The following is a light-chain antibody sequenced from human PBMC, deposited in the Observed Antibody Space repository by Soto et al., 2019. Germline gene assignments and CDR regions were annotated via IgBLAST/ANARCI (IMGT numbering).Light chain of an antibody. V-gene: IGKV3-11*01. CDR3: QHYNSYSEA. CDR2: DAS. Sequence: EIVLTQSPATLSLSPWEIATLSCRASQSIGLAIAWYQHKPGQAPRLLIFDASQRATGIPARFRGSGSGTDFTLTISSLQPDDFATYYCQHYNSYSEAFGQGTKVDI. J-gene: IGKJ1*01. CDR1: QSIGLA.